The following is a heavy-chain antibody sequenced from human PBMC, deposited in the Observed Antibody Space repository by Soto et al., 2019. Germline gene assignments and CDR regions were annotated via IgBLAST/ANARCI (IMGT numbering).Heavy chain of an antibody. D-gene: IGHD3-10*01. Sequence: QVQQQESGPGLVKPSDTLSLTCRVSGAYISDFSWSWIRQPAGKGLEWIGRITINGNTQKNPSFKSRSPVPIATPRTHFPQNLQPATAGDTPLYSGAREPGKTGTSEPPWAPGTLVTVPP. V-gene: IGHV4-4*07. CDR3: AREPGKTGTSEPP. J-gene: IGHJ5*02. CDR2: ITINGNT. CDR1: GAYISDFS.